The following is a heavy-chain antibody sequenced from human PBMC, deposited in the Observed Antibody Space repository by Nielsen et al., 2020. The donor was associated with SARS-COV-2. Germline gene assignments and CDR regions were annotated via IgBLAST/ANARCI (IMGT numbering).Heavy chain of an antibody. V-gene: IGHV3-7*01. CDR2: IKQDGSEK. J-gene: IGHJ6*02. Sequence: GGSLRLSCAASGFTFSNYWMTWVRQAPGKGLEWVANIKQDGSEKYYVDSVKGRFTISRDDAKNSLYLQMNSLRAEDTAVYYCARVITDGNYYYYYGMDVWGQGTTVTVSS. CDR3: ARVITDGNYYYYYGMDV. CDR1: GFTFSNYW. D-gene: IGHD3-10*01.